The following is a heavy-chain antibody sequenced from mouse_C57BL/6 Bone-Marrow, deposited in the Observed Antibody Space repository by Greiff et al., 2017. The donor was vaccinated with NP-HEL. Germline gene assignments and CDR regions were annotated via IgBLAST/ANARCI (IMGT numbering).Heavy chain of an antibody. V-gene: IGHV10-3*01. CDR1: GFTFNTYA. Sequence: GGGLVQPKGSLKLSCAASGFTFNTYAMHWVRQAPGKGLEWVARIRSKSSNYATYYADSVKDRFTISRDDSQSMLYLQMNNLKTEDTAMYYCVRDRLTGTGWYFDVWGTGTTVTVSS. CDR2: IRSKSSNYAT. J-gene: IGHJ1*03. CDR3: VRDRLTGTGWYFDV. D-gene: IGHD4-1*01.